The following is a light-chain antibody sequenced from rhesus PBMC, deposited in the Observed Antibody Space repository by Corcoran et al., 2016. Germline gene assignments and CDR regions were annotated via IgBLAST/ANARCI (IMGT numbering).Light chain of an antibody. CDR1: QGMSSW. CDR2: KAS. V-gene: IGKV1-21*01. J-gene: IGKJ2*01. CDR3: HQSTSAPYS. Sequence: DIQMTQSPSSLSASVGDRVTITCRASQGMSSWLAWYQQKPGKAPKLLNYKASSLQSGGPSRFSGGGSGTDFTLPSTSLQPDDFATYYFHQSTSAPYSFGQGTKVESK.